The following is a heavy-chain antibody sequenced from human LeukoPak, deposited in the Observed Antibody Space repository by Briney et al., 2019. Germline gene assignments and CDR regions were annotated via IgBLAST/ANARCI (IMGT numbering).Heavy chain of an antibody. Sequence: ASVKVSCKTSGFTFTTYAISWVRQAPRLGLECMGWISAYNGDTNYAQNVQDRVTMTTDTSTSTAYLELRNLRSEDTAVYFCASYRNGAFDIWGQGTTITVSS. D-gene: IGHD1-14*01. J-gene: IGHJ3*02. CDR2: ISAYNGDT. V-gene: IGHV1-18*01. CDR3: ASYRNGAFDI. CDR1: GFTFTTYA.